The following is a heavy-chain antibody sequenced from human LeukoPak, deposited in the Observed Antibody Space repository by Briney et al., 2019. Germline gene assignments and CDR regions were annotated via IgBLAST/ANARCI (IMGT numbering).Heavy chain of an antibody. CDR3: ATHGSGSYRYYFDY. CDR2: ISGSGGST. D-gene: IGHD3-10*01. Sequence: GGSLRLSCAAPGLTFSSNAMTWVRQAPGKGLEWVSTISGSGGSTYYADSVKGRFTISRDNSRNTLYLQMNSLRAEDTAVYYCATHGSGSYRYYFDYWGQGTLVTVSS. J-gene: IGHJ4*02. CDR1: GLTFSSNA. V-gene: IGHV3-23*01.